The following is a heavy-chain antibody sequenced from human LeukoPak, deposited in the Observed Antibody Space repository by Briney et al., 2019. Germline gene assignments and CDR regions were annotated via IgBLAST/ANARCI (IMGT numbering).Heavy chain of an antibody. CDR3: ARGRYGPRLGN. CDR2: INNSGST. D-gene: IGHD3-16*01. CDR1: GASFSDSC. J-gene: IGHJ4*02. V-gene: IGHV4-34*01. Sequence: SETLSLTCAVYGASFSDSCWSWIRQSPEKGLEWIGEINNSGSTSYNPSLNSRVIMSVDRSKNQFSLRLTSVTAADTAVYYCARGRYGPRLGNWGQGTLVTVSS.